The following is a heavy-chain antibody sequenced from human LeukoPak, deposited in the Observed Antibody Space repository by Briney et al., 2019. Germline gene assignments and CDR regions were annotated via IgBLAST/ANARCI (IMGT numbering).Heavy chain of an antibody. CDR3: AKDRCGSSCFADFDY. CDR2: ISGSGGST. Sequence: GGSLRLSCAASGFTFRRYWMNWVRQAPGKGLEWVSGISGSGGSTYYADSVKGRFTISRDTSKNMLYLQMNSLRAEDTAVYYCAKDRCGSSCFADFDYWGQGTLVTVSS. J-gene: IGHJ4*02. V-gene: IGHV3-23*01. CDR1: GFTFRRYW. D-gene: IGHD2-15*01.